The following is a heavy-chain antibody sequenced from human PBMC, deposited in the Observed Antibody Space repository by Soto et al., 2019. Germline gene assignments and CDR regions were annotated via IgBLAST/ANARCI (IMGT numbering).Heavy chain of an antibody. CDR3: ARVCGRDDFWSGYLPVGWFDP. Sequence: SETLSLTCTVSGGSISSGGYYWSWIRQHPGKGLEWIGYIYYSGSTYYNPSLKSRVTISVDTSKNQFPLKLSSVTAADTAVYYCARVCGRDDFWSGYLPVGWFDPWGQGTLVTVSS. J-gene: IGHJ5*02. V-gene: IGHV4-31*03. D-gene: IGHD3-3*01. CDR2: IYYSGST. CDR1: GGSISSGGYY.